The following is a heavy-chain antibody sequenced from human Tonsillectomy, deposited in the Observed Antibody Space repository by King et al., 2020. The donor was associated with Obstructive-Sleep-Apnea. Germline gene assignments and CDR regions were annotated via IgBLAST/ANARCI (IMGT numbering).Heavy chain of an antibody. V-gene: IGHV4-39*07. CDR3: ARLYSGYDYRFDP. CDR1: GGSIRSSSYY. J-gene: IGHJ5*02. D-gene: IGHD5-12*01. CDR2: IYDSGSP. Sequence: QLQESGPGLVKPSETLSLTCTVSGGSIRSSSYYWGWIRQPPGKGLEWIGSIYDSGSPYYNPSLKSRVTITVDTSKNQFSLKLRSVTAADTAVYYCARLYSGYDYRFDPWGQGSLVTVSS.